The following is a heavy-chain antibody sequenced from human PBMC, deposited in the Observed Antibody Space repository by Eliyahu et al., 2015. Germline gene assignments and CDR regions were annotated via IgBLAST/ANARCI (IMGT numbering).Heavy chain of an antibody. CDR3: AREGVSRMLMGIYGDYGYFDY. CDR2: IWXDGSNK. V-gene: IGHV3-33*01. D-gene: IGHD4-17*01. J-gene: IGHJ4*02. Sequence: QVQLVESGGGVVQPGRSLRLSCAASXFTFXXXGXHWVRQAPGKGLEWVAVIWXDGSNKYYADSVKGRFTISRDNSKNTLYLQMNSLRAEDTAVYYCAREGVSRMLMGIYGDYGYFDYWGQGTLVTVSS. CDR1: XFTFXXXG.